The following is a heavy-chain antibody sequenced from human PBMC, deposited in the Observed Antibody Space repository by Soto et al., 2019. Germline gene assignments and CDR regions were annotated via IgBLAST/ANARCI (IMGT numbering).Heavy chain of an antibody. D-gene: IGHD1-20*01. J-gene: IGHJ6*02. CDR3: ARRRGTGISGGTYYGLDV. CDR2: ISASGGGI. V-gene: IGHV3-23*01. CDR1: GFTFNSFA. Sequence: GGSLRLSCAASGFTFNSFALSWVRQAPGKGLEWVSGISASGGGIYYADSVKGRFTVSRDNSKSTMYLQMNSLRAEDTAVYYCARRRGTGISGGTYYGLDVWGQGTTVTVS.